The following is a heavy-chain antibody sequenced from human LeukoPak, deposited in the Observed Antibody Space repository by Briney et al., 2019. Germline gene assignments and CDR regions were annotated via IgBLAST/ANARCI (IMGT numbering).Heavy chain of an antibody. CDR3: ARVGTWELQRVFDY. Sequence: GGSLRLSCAASGFTFTDYWMTWVRQVPGKGLEWVTNIQRGGSESYYVDSVKGRFTISRENAKNSLYLQMDSLRVEDTAVYYCARVGTWELQRVFDYWGQGTPVTVSS. V-gene: IGHV3-7*01. D-gene: IGHD1-26*01. CDR1: GFTFTDYW. J-gene: IGHJ4*02. CDR2: IQRGGSES.